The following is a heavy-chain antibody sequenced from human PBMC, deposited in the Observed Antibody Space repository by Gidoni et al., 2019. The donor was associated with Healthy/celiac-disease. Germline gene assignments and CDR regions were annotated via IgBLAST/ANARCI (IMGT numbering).Heavy chain of an antibody. CDR3: ARVDSSGYYFNY. CDR1: GFTFSDPY. D-gene: IGHD3-22*01. Sequence: YGAASGFTFSDPYMDWVRQAPGTGLAWVGRTSNKANSYTKEYAASVKGRFTISRDDSKNSLDLQMNSLKTEDTAVYYCARVDSSGYYFNYWGQGTLVTVSS. CDR2: TSNKANSYTK. J-gene: IGHJ4*02. V-gene: IGHV3-72*01.